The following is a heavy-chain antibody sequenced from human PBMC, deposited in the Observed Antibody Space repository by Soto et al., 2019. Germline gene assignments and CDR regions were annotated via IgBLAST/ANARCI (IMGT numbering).Heavy chain of an antibody. CDR2: IYYSGST. D-gene: IGHD6-19*01. V-gene: IGHV4-39*01. J-gene: IGHJ5*02. CDR1: GGSISSSSYY. CDR3: ARQLNSSGWPDRWFDP. Sequence: TSETLSLTCTVSGGSISSSSYYWGWIRQPPGKGLEWIGSIYYSGSTYYNPSLKSRVTISVDTSKNQFSLKLSSVTAADTAVYYCARQLNSSGWPDRWFDPWGQGTLVTVSS.